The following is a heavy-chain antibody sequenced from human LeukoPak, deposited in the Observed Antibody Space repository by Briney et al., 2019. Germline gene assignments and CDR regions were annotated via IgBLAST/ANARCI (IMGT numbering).Heavy chain of an antibody. V-gene: IGHV4-30-4*01. CDR2: IYYSGST. CDR3: AGHHPRNTVDF. D-gene: IGHD2/OR15-2a*01. Sequence: SETLSLTCTVSGGSISSGDYYWSWIRQPPGKGLEWIGYIYYSGSTYYNPSLKSRVTISVDTSKNQFSLKLSSVTAADTAVYYCAGHHPRNTVDFWGRGTLVTVSS. CDR1: GGSISSGDYY. J-gene: IGHJ4*02.